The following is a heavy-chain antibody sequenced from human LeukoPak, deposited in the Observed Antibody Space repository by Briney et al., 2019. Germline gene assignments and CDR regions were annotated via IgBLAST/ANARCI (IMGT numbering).Heavy chain of an antibody. CDR3: ARLRGLWFGELLVEY. D-gene: IGHD3-10*01. V-gene: IGHV4-39*01. CDR2: IYYSGST. J-gene: IGHJ4*02. CDR1: GGSICSSSYY. Sequence: SETLSLTCTVSGGSICSSSYYWVWIRQPPGKGPEWIGSIYYSGSTYYNPSLKSLVTIYVDRSKNQFSLKLSSVTAADTAVYYCARLRGLWFGELLVEYWGQGTLVTVSS.